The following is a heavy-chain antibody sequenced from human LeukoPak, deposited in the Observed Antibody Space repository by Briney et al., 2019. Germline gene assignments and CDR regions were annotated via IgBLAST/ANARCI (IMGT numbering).Heavy chain of an antibody. CDR1: GFTFSSYE. D-gene: IGHD6-13*01. CDR3: ARDSSSWRAEYFQH. Sequence: PGGSLRLSCAASGFTFSSYEMNWVRQAPGKGLEWVSYISSSGSTIYYADSVKGRFTISRDNAKNSLYLQMNSLRAEDTAVYYCARDSSSWRAEYFQHWGQGTLVTVSS. CDR2: ISSSGSTI. V-gene: IGHV3-48*03. J-gene: IGHJ1*01.